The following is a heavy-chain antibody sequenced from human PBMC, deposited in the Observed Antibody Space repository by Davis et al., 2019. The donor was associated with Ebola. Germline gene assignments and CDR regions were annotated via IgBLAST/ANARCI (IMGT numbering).Heavy chain of an antibody. CDR2: IRSKADGGTT. CDR1: GFAFSDAW. V-gene: IGHV3-15*01. J-gene: IGHJ4*02. CDR3: ATDIPTRPDKVDY. Sequence: PGGSLRLSCAASGFAFSDAWMSWVRQAPGKGLEWVGRIRSKADGGTTDYAAPVKGRFTISRDDSENTLYLQMNTLKTEDTAVYYLATDIPTRPDKVDYWGQGTLVTVSS. D-gene: IGHD1-14*01.